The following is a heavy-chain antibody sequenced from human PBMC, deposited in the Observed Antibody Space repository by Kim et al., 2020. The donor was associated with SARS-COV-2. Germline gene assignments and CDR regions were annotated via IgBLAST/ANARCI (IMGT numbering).Heavy chain of an antibody. V-gene: IGHV4-4*01. Sequence: YKPALKSRVTISGDQSKNQFSLKLNSVTAADTAVYFCARDLTSYPNKQAYLGQGTLVTVSS. D-gene: IGHD7-27*01. CDR3: ARDLTSYPNKQAY. J-gene: IGHJ4*02.